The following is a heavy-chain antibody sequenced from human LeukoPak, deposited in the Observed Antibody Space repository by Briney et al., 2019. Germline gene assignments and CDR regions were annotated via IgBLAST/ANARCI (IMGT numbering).Heavy chain of an antibody. CDR3: ARERRGVTVIIDAFDI. D-gene: IGHD2-21*02. J-gene: IGHJ3*02. CDR2: ISSSSSYT. V-gene: IGHV3-21*01. CDR1: GFTFSSYS. Sequence: GGSLRLSCAASGFTFSSYSMIWVRQAPGKGLEWVSSISSSSSYTYYADSVIGRFTISRDNAKNSLYPHMNSLRAEDTAVYYCARERRGVTVIIDAFDIWGQGTMVTVSS.